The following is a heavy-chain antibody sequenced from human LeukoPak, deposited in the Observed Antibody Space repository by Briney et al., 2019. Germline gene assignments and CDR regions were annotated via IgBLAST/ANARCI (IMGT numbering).Heavy chain of an antibody. Sequence: GGSLRLSCAASGFAVSTNYLSWVRQAPGEGVEWVSVIYSDGRTYYTDSVKGRFTISRDNSKNTLYLQMNSLRPEDTAVYYCARDQRSESYYPWGWFDPWGQGTLVTVSS. J-gene: IGHJ5*02. CDR2: IYSDGRT. CDR3: ARDQRSESYYPWGWFDP. CDR1: GFAVSTNY. D-gene: IGHD1-26*01. V-gene: IGHV3-66*02.